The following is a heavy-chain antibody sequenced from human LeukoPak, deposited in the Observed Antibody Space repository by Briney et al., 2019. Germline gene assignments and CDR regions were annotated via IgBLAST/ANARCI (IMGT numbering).Heavy chain of an antibody. D-gene: IGHD3-22*01. CDR1: GFTFSSYA. CDR2: ISGSGGSI. CDR3: AKDRYQNYYDSSGYYSGH. Sequence: GGSLRLSCAASGFTFSSYAMSWVRQAPGKGLEWVSAISGSGGSIYYADSVKGRFTISRDNSKNTLYLQMNSLRAEDTAVYYCAKDRYQNYYDSSGYYSGHWGQGTLVTVSS. V-gene: IGHV3-23*01. J-gene: IGHJ4*02.